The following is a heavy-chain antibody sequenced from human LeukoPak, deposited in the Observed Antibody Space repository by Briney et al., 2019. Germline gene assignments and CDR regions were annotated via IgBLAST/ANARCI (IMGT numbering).Heavy chain of an antibody. CDR3: ARLWFGESTFDY. CDR2: IIPIFGIA. CDR1: GGTFSSYA. J-gene: IGHJ4*02. D-gene: IGHD3-10*01. V-gene: IGHV1-69*04. Sequence: SVKVSCKASGGTFSSYAISRVRQAPGQGLEWMGRIIPIFGIANYAQKFQGRVTITADKSTSTAYMEPSSLRSEDTAVYYCARLWFGESTFDYWGQGTLVTVSS.